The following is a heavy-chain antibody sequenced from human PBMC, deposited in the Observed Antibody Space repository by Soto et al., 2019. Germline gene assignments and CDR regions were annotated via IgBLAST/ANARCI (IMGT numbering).Heavy chain of an antibody. CDR3: ATLVGGKGYY. J-gene: IGHJ4*02. CDR2: AHHSGRT. D-gene: IGHD2-15*01. CDR1: GGSISSSNW. V-gene: IGHV4-4*03. Sequence: LRRPLSLTCTVSGGSISSSNWWNWVRQPPGKGLEWIGEAHHSGRTNYNPSLKSRVTISVDRSKNQFSLKLSSVTAADTAVYYCATLVGGKGYYWGQGTLVTVSS.